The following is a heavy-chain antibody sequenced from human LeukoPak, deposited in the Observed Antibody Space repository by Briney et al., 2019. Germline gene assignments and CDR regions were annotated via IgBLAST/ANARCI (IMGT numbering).Heavy chain of an antibody. Sequence: AGSLRLTCAASGLIVSNNYMHWVRQAPGKGLEWVSVIHSGGSTYYADSVKGRFTISRDNSKNTVNLQMNDLKAEDTAVQYCARSWDSRLNFDYWGQGTLVTVSS. CDR3: ARSWDSRLNFDY. CDR2: IHSGGST. CDR1: GLIVSNNY. V-gene: IGHV3-66*02. D-gene: IGHD1-26*01. J-gene: IGHJ4*02.